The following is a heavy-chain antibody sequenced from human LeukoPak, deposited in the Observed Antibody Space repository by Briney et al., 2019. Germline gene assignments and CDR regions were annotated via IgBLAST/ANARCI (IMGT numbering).Heavy chain of an antibody. CDR2: ISSSGTYI. D-gene: IGHD3-16*02. Sequence: PGGSLRLSCAASGFTFSSFGMNWVRQAPVKGLERVSSISSSGTYIYYADSVKGRFTISRDNAKNSLYLQMKSLRAEDTAVCYCARDMITFGGVIVNAFDMWGQGTMVTVSS. CDR1: GFTFSSFG. J-gene: IGHJ3*02. V-gene: IGHV3-21*01. CDR3: ARDMITFGGVIVNAFDM.